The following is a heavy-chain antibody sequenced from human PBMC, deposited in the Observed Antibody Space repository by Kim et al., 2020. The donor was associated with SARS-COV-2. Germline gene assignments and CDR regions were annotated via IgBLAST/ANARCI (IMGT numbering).Heavy chain of an antibody. CDR1: GGTFSSYA. J-gene: IGHJ2*01. CDR3: AREVTMVRGVIITLRYFDL. V-gene: IGHV1-69*06. CDR2: IIPIFGTA. D-gene: IGHD3-10*01. Sequence: SSVKVSCKASGGTFSSYAISWVRQAPGQGLEWMGGIIPIFGTANYAQKFQGRVTITADKSTSTAYMELSSLRSEDTAVYYCAREVTMVRGVIITLRYFDLWGRGTLVTVSS.